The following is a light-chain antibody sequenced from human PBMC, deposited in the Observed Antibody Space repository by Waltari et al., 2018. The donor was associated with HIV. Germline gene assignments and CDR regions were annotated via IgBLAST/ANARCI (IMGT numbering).Light chain of an antibody. Sequence: ENVLTQSPGTLSLSPRERATLSCRASQSVSSSYLVWYQQKPGQAPRLLIYGASSRATGIPDRFSGSGSGTDFTLTIRRLEPEDFAVYYCQQFGSSPYTFGQGTKLEIK. CDR3: QQFGSSPYT. CDR1: QSVSSSY. CDR2: GAS. V-gene: IGKV3-20*01. J-gene: IGKJ2*01.